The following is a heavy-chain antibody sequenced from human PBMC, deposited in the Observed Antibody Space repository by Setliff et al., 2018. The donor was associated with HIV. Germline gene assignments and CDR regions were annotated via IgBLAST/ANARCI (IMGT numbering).Heavy chain of an antibody. V-gene: IGHV1-46*01. CDR1: GYTFTSYY. Sequence: ASVKVSCKASGYTFTSYYIHWVRQAPGQGLEWMGEINPSGGSTSYSEKFRGRATMTRDTSRSTVYMELSSLRFDDTAVYYRARVPILRYASPVDMWGQGTLVTVSS. D-gene: IGHD3-9*01. CDR2: INPSGGST. CDR3: ARVPILRYASPVDM. J-gene: IGHJ4*02.